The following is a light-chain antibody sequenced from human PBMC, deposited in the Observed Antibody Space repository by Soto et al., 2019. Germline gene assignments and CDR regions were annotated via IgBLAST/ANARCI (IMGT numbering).Light chain of an antibody. V-gene: IGLV2-23*01. J-gene: IGLJ2*01. Sequence: QSALTQPASVSGSPGQSITISCTGTSSDVGSYNLVSWYQQHPGKAPKLMIYEGSKRPSGVSNRFSGSKSGNTASLTISGLQAEDEADYLCLSYAGRVVFGGVTKLTVL. CDR1: SSDVGSYNL. CDR3: LSYAGRVV. CDR2: EGS.